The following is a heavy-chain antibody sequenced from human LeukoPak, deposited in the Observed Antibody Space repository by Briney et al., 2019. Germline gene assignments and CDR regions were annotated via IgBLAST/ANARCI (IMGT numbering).Heavy chain of an antibody. V-gene: IGHV1-69*04. CDR3: ARAHPMVRDFDY. Sequence: SVKVSCKASGYTFTSYGISWVRQAPGQGLEWMGRIIPILGIANYAQKFQGRVTITADKSTSTAYMELSSLRSEDTAVYYCARAHPMVRDFDYWGQGTLVTVSS. CDR2: IIPILGIA. J-gene: IGHJ4*02. CDR1: GYTFTSYG. D-gene: IGHD3-10*01.